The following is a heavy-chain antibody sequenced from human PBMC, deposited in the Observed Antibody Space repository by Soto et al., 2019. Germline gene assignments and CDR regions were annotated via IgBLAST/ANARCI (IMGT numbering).Heavy chain of an antibody. D-gene: IGHD3-16*01. CDR1: GFSLSNARVG. V-gene: IGHV2-26*01. Sequence: QVTLKESGPVLVKPTETLTLTCTVSGFSLSNARVGVSWIRQPPGKALEWLAHIFSNDEKSYSTSLKSRLTISKDTSKSQVVLTMTNMDPVDTATYYCARISGPPGGAPQGMDVWGQGTTVTVSS. CDR2: IFSNDEK. J-gene: IGHJ6*02. CDR3: ARISGPPGGAPQGMDV.